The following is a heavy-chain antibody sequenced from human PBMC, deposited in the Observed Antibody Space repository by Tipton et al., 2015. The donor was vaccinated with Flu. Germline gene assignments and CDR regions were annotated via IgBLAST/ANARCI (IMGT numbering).Heavy chain of an antibody. CDR2: IYRSGST. V-gene: IGHV4-4*02. CDR3: ARRLSSGYYYPFDY. CDR1: GGSISSSNW. Sequence: TLSLTCAVSGGSISSSNWWSWVRQPPGKGLEWIGEIYRSGSTNYNPSLKSRVTISVDKSKNQFSLKLSSVTAADTAVYYCARRLSSGYYYPFDYWGQGTLVTVSS. J-gene: IGHJ4*02. D-gene: IGHD3-22*01.